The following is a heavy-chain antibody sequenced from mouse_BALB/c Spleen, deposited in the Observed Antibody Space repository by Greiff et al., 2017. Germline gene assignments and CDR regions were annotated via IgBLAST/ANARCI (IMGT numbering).Heavy chain of an antibody. CDR2: IRNKANGYTT. D-gene: IGHD3-3*01. V-gene: IGHV7-3*02. Sequence: EVQVVESGGGLVQPGGSLRLSCATSGFTFTDYYMSWVRQPPGKALEWLGFIRNKANGYTTEYSASVKGRFTISRDNSQSILYLQMNTLRAEDSATYYCARDIGGAMDYWGQGTSVTVSS. CDR1: GFTFTDYY. J-gene: IGHJ4*01. CDR3: ARDIGGAMDY.